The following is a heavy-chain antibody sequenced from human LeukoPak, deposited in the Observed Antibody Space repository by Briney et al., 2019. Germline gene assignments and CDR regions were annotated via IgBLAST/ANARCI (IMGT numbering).Heavy chain of an antibody. J-gene: IGHJ4*02. CDR2: IKQDGSEK. CDR3: ARVGSSSWYYFDY. D-gene: IGHD6-13*01. Sequence: GGSLRLSCAASGFTFSSYWLSWVRQAPGKGLEWVANIKQDGSEKYYVDSVKGRFTISRDNAKNSLYLQMNSLRAEDTAVYYCARVGSSSWYYFDYWGQGTLVTVSS. V-gene: IGHV3-7*03. CDR1: GFTFSSYW.